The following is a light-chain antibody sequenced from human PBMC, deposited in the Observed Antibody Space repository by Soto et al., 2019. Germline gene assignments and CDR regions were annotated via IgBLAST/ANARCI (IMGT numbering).Light chain of an antibody. CDR1: SSNIGAGYD. CDR2: GNS. J-gene: IGLJ2*01. Sequence: QSVLTQPPSVSGAPGQRVTISCTGRSSNIGAGYDVHWYQQLPGTAPKLLIYGNSNRPSGVPDRISGSKSGTSASLAISGLQAEDEADYYCQSFDSSLSGWVFGGVTKLTVL. V-gene: IGLV1-40*01. CDR3: QSFDSSLSGWV.